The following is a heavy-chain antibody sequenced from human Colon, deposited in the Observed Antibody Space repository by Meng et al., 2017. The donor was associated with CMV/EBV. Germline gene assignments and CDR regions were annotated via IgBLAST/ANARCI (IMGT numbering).Heavy chain of an antibody. CDR3: ARDAAAADF. CDR2: IKQDGREK. CDR1: GFTFSNHW. J-gene: IGHJ4*02. V-gene: IGHV3-7*01. D-gene: IGHD6-13*01. Sequence: GESLEISCAASGFTFSNHWMSWVRQTPGKGLEWVANIKQDGREKHYVDSVKGRFTISSDNARNSLFLQMNRLRVEDTAVYYCARDAAAADFWGQGTLVTVSS.